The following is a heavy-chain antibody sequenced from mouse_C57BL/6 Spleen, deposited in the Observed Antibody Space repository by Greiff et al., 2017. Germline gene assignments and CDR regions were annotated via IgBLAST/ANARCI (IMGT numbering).Heavy chain of an antibody. D-gene: IGHD1-1*02. V-gene: IGHV1-82*01. CDR1: GYAFSSSW. Sequence: QVQLQQSGPELVKPGASVKISCKASGYAFSSSWMNWVKQRPGKGLEWIGRIYPGDGDTNYNGKFKGKATLTADKNSNTSYMQLSSQTSEDSAVYVCAGFYGGDDFDYWGHGTTLTVSS. CDR2: IYPGDGDT. J-gene: IGHJ2*01. CDR3: AGFYGGDDFDY.